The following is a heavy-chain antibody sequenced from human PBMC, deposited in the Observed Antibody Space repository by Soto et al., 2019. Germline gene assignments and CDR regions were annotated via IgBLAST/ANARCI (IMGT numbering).Heavy chain of an antibody. D-gene: IGHD3-22*01. CDR3: ARGASYVSSGYYLYPTALGRVDP. J-gene: IGHJ5*02. V-gene: IGHV1-69*06. Sequence: SVKVSCKASGGTVSSYAISWVRQAPGQGLEWMGGIIPIFGTANYAQKFQGRVTITADKSTSTAYMALSSLRSEDTSVYYCARGASYVSSGYYLYPTALGRVDPWGQGTLVTVSS. CDR1: GGTVSSYA. CDR2: IIPIFGTA.